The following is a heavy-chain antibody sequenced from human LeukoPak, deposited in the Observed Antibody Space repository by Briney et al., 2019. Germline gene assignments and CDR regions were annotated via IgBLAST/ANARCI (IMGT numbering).Heavy chain of an antibody. CDR1: GGSFSGYY. D-gene: IGHD6-13*01. CDR2: INHSGST. V-gene: IGHV4-34*01. J-gene: IGHJ6*02. CDR3: ARVIAATGPGSYYYGMDV. Sequence: SETLSLTCAVYGGSFSGYYWSWIRQPPGNGLEWIGDINHSGSTNYNPSLKSRVTISVDTSKNQFSLKLSSVTAADTAVYYCARVIAATGPGSYYYGMDVWGQGTTVTVSS.